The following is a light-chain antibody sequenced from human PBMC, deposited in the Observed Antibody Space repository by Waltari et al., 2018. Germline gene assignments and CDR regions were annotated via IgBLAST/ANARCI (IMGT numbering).Light chain of an antibody. CDR3: QSFDIRLSGGVV. CDR1: SSNIGAGHD. J-gene: IGLJ3*02. Sequence: QSVLTQPPSMSGAPGQRVTISCTGSSSNIGAGHDVHWYQVFPGTAPKLLIYGNNKPPSGVPDRFSGSKSDTSASLAIGGLQAEDEADYYCQSFDIRLSGGVVFGGGTKVTVL. V-gene: IGLV1-40*01. CDR2: GNN.